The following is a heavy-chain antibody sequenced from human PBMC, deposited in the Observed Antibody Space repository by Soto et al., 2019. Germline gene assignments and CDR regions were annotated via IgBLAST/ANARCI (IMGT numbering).Heavy chain of an antibody. CDR3: ARGEDWWGSSWPRTYYYYGMDV. Sequence: KPWETLSLTCAVYGGSFSGYYWSWIRQPPGKGLEWIGEINHSGSTNYNPSLKSRVTISVDTSKNQFSLKLSSVTAADTAVYYCARGEDWWGSSWPRTYYYYGMDVWGQGTTVTVSS. J-gene: IGHJ6*02. D-gene: IGHD6-13*01. CDR2: INHSGST. V-gene: IGHV4-34*01. CDR1: GGSFSGYY.